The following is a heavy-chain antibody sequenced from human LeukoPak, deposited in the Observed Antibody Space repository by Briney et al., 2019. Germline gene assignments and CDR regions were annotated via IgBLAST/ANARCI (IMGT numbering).Heavy chain of an antibody. V-gene: IGHV4-34*01. Sequence: PSETLSLTCAVYGGSFSGYYWSWIRQPPGKGLEWIGEISHSGSTHYNPSLKSRVTISVDTSKNQFSLKLTSVTAADTAVYYYARGSVGARLGYWGQGTLVTVSS. J-gene: IGHJ4*02. CDR3: ARGSVGARLGY. D-gene: IGHD1-26*01. CDR1: GGSFSGYY. CDR2: ISHSGST.